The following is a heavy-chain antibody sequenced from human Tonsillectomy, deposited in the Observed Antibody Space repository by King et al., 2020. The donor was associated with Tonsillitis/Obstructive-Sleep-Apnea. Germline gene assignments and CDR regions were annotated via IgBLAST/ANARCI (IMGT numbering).Heavy chain of an antibody. J-gene: IGHJ5*02. CDR3: ARGGYCSSTSCPPVRWFDP. D-gene: IGHD2-2*01. CDR2: INHSGST. V-gene: IGHV4-34*01. CDR1: GGSFSGYY. Sequence: VQLQQWGAGLLKPSETLSLTCAVYGGSFSGYYWSWIRQPPGKGLEWIGEINHSGSTNYNPSLKSRVTISVDTSQNQFSLKLSSVTAADRAVYYWARGGYCSSTSCPPVRWFDPWGQGTLVTVSS.